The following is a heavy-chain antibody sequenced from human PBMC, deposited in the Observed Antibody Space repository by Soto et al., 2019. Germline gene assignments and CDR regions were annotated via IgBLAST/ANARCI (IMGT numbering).Heavy chain of an antibody. J-gene: IGHJ6*02. Sequence: LSLTCTVSFGSLSVFFWAWVRQPPGMPLEGLGHVAASGSTAYNPSLRSRLSLSLDVSKNRFSLELTSVTAADTATYFCARGGSTHYYYGLDVWGQGTTVTVSS. CDR1: FGSLSVFF. V-gene: IGHV4-4*07. CDR3: ARGGSTHYYYGLDV. CDR2: VAASGST.